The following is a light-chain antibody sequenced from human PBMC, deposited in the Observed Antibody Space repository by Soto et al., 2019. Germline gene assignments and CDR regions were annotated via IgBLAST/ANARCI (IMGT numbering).Light chain of an antibody. V-gene: IGLV2-8*01. CDR3: SSYADSNNFYV. CDR2: EVS. Sequence: QSALTQPPSASGSPGQSVTISCTGTSSDVGGYNYVSWYQQHPGKAPKLMIYEVSKRPSGVPDRFSGSKSGNTASLTVSGLQAEYEFDYYCSSYADSNNFYVVGTGTMVT. CDR1: SSDVGGYNY. J-gene: IGLJ1*01.